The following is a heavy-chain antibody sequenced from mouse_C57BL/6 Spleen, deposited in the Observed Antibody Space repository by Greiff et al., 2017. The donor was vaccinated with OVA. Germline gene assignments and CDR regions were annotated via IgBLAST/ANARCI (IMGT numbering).Heavy chain of an antibody. CDR3: TRAQLTGSYWYFDV. D-gene: IGHD4-1*01. CDR1: GFTFSSYA. CDR2: ISSGGDYI. J-gene: IGHJ1*03. V-gene: IGHV5-9-1*02. Sequence: EVKLMESGEGLVKPGGSLKLSCAASGFTFSSYAMSWVRQTPEKRLEWVAYISSGGDYIYYADTVKGRFTISRDNARNTLYLQMSSLKSEDTAMYYCTRAQLTGSYWYFDVWGTGTTVTVSS.